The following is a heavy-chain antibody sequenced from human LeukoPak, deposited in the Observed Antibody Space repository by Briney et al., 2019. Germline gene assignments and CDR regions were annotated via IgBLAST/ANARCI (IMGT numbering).Heavy chain of an antibody. CDR3: ARGQRSLYYYYYMDV. V-gene: IGHV1-8*01. Sequence: ASVKVSCKASGYTFTSYDINWVRQATGQELEWMGWMNPNSGNTGYAQKFQGRVTMTRNTSISTAYMELSSLRSEDTAVYYCARGQRSLYYYYYMDVWGKGTTVTVSS. J-gene: IGHJ6*03. CDR2: MNPNSGNT. CDR1: GYTFTSYD.